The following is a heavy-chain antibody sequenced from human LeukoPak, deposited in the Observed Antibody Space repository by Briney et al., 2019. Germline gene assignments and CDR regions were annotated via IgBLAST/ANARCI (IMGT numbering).Heavy chain of an antibody. CDR2: INPNSGGT. D-gene: IGHD3-10*01. CDR3: AIYGSTSA. Sequence: ASVEVSCKASGGTFSSYAISWVRQAPGQGLEWMGRINPNSGGTNYAQKFQGRVTMTRDTSISTAYMELSRLRSDDTAVYYCAIYGSTSAWGQGTLVTVSS. CDR1: GGTFSSYA. V-gene: IGHV1-2*06. J-gene: IGHJ5*02.